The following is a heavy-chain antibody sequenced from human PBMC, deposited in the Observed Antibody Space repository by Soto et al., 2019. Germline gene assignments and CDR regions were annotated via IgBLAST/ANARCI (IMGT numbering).Heavy chain of an antibody. CDR2: IYYSGST. Sequence: SETLSLTCTVSGGSISSGGYYWSWIRQHPGKGLEWIGYIYYSGSTYYNPSLKSRVTISVDTSKNQFSLKLSSVTAADTAVYYCASLRYSGILFDYWGQGTLVTVSS. J-gene: IGHJ4*02. CDR3: ASLRYSGILFDY. V-gene: IGHV4-31*03. CDR1: GGSISSGGYY. D-gene: IGHD1-26*01.